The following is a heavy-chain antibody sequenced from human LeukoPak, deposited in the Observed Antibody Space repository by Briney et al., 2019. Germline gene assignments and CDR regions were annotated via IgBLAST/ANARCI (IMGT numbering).Heavy chain of an antibody. D-gene: IGHD6-13*01. CDR2: IIPIFGTA. V-gene: IGHV1-69*01. Sequence: SVKVSCKASGGTLSSYAISWVRQAPGQGLEWMGGIIPIFGTANYAQKFQGRVTITADESTSTAYMELSSLRSEDTAVYYCATGSSPGPNLNYWGQGTLVTVSS. CDR1: GGTLSSYA. CDR3: ATGSSPGPNLNY. J-gene: IGHJ4*02.